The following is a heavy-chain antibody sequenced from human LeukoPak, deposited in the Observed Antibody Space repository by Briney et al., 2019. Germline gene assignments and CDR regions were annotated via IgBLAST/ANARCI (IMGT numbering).Heavy chain of an antibody. CDR2: IKQDGSEK. V-gene: IGHV3-7*01. D-gene: IGHD3-3*01. CDR1: GFTLSSYA. Sequence: GGSLRLSCAASGFTLSSYAMSWVRQAPGKGLEWVANIKQDGSEKYYVDSVKGRFTISRDNAKNSLYLQMNSLRAEDTAVYYCARVDLEWLLVSWGQGTLVTVSS. J-gene: IGHJ5*02. CDR3: ARVDLEWLLVS.